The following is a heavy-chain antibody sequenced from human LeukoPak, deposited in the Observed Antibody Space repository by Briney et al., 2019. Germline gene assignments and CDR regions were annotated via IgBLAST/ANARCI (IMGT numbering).Heavy chain of an antibody. V-gene: IGHV3-66*01. CDR1: GFSVSNNY. Sequence: SGGSLRLSCAASGFSVSNNYMTWVRQAPGKGLEWVSVIYISGSTYYADSVKGRFTISRDNSKNTLYLQLNSLRAEDTAVYYCARGQGSWGQGTLATVSS. J-gene: IGHJ5*02. CDR2: IYISGST. CDR3: ARGQGS.